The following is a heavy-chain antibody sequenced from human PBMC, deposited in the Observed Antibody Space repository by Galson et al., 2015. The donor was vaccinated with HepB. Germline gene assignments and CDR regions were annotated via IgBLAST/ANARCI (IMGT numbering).Heavy chain of an antibody. V-gene: IGHV3-30*04. CDR3: ARSYGDYVGTLYDAFDI. Sequence: SLRLSCAASGFTFSSYAMHWVRQAPGKGLEWVAVISYDGSNKYYADSVKGRFTISRDNSKNTLYLQMNSLRAEDTAVYYCARSYGDYVGTLYDAFDIWGQGTMVTVSS. CDR2: ISYDGSNK. CDR1: GFTFSSYA. J-gene: IGHJ3*02. D-gene: IGHD4-17*01.